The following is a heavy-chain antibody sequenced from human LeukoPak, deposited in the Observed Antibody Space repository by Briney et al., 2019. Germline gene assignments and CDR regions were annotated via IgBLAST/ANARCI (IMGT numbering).Heavy chain of an antibody. CDR3: ASDYGDYGDY. Sequence: SETLSLTCAVCGGSFSGYYWSWIRQPPGKGLEWIGEINHSGSTNYNPSLKSRVTISVDTSKNQFSLKLSSVTAADTAVYYCASDYGDYGDYWGQGTLVTVSS. CDR1: GGSFSGYY. CDR2: INHSGST. V-gene: IGHV4-34*01. D-gene: IGHD4-17*01. J-gene: IGHJ4*02.